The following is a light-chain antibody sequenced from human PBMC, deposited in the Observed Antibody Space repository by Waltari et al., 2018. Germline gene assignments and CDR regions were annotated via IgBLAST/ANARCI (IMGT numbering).Light chain of an antibody. CDR3: CSRAGTYTWL. J-gene: IGLJ2*01. V-gene: IGLV2-11*01. Sequence: QSALSQPLSVSGSPGQSVTISCTGTSNDVGGYYYVSWFQLFPGTAPNLILYDVTRRHSGVPVRCSGSKSGNTASLTISGLQVEDEATYYCCSRAGTYTWLFGGGTKVTVL. CDR2: DVT. CDR1: SNDVGGYYY.